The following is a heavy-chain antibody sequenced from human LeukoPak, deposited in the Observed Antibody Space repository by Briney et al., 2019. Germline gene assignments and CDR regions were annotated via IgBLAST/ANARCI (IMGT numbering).Heavy chain of an antibody. D-gene: IGHD3-3*01. CDR3: ARGSAYYDFWSGYSGMYYFDY. CDR1: GGSISSYY. CDR2: IYYSGST. Sequence: PSETLSLTCTVSGGSISSYYWSWIRQTPGKGLEWIGYIYYSGSTSHNPSLKSRVTISVDTSKNQFSLKLSSVTAADTAMYYCARGSAYYDFWSGYSGMYYFDYWGQGTLVTVSS. V-gene: IGHV4-59*01. J-gene: IGHJ4*02.